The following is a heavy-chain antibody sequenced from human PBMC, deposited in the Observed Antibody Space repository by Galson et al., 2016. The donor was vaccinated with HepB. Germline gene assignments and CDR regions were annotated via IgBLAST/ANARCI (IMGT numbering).Heavy chain of an antibody. CDR2: ISPYNGNT. J-gene: IGHJ4*02. D-gene: IGHD3-3*01. CDR1: GYIFTSYG. Sequence: QSGAEVKKPGASVKVSCEPSGYIFTSYGITWVRQAPGQGLEWMGWISPYNGNTIYAQKLQGRVTMTTDTSTSTAYMELRSLRSDDTAVYYCARGGLRDYDFWSTYQNYNYFDYWGQGTLVTVSS. CDR3: ARGGLRDYDFWSTYQNYNYFDY. V-gene: IGHV1-18*01.